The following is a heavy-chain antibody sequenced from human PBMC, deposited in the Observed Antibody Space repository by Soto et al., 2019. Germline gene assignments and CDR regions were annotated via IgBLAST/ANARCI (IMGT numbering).Heavy chain of an antibody. CDR1: GYTFTSYD. Sequence: QVLLVQSGAEVKKPGASVKVSCKASGYTFTSYDINWVRQATGQGLEWMGWMNPNSGNTGYAQKFQGRVTMTRNTSISTAYMELSSLRSEDTAVYYCARVRSYYYGSGSYLDYWGQGTLVTVSS. CDR3: ARVRSYYYGSGSYLDY. D-gene: IGHD3-10*01. CDR2: MNPNSGNT. V-gene: IGHV1-8*01. J-gene: IGHJ4*02.